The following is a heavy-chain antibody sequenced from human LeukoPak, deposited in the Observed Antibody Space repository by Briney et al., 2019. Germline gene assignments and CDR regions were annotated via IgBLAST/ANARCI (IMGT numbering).Heavy chain of an antibody. Sequence: GSLRLSCAASGFTFSSYSMNWVRQAPGKGLEWVSSISSSSSYIYYADSVKGRFTISRDNAKNSLYLQMNSLRAEDTAVYYCARGDRGALGGAIDYWGQGTLVTVSS. CDR2: ISSSSSYI. D-gene: IGHD3-16*01. J-gene: IGHJ4*02. CDR3: ARGDRGALGGAIDY. CDR1: GFTFSSYS. V-gene: IGHV3-21*01.